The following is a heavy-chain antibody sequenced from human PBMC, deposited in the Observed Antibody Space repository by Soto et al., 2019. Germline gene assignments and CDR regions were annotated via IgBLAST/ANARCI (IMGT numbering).Heavy chain of an antibody. CDR1: GFTFSSYA. D-gene: IGHD2-15*01. CDR3: ARVRCSGGSCYIAEGFDY. Sequence: PGGSLRLSCAASGFTFSSYAMHWVRQAPGKGLEWVAVISYDGSNKYYADSVKGRFTISRDNSKNTLYLQMNSLRAEDTAVYYCARVRCSGGSCYIAEGFDYWGQGTLVTVSS. V-gene: IGHV3-30-3*01. CDR2: ISYDGSNK. J-gene: IGHJ4*02.